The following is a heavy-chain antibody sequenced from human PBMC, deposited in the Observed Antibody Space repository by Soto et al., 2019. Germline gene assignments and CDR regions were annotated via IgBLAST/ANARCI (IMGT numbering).Heavy chain of an antibody. CDR2: SHSSGSS. CDR3: AKHDDLYTSFDY. J-gene: IGHJ4*01. CDR1: GASVSSTSYY. D-gene: IGHD2-2*02. V-gene: IGHV4-39*01. Sequence: QLQLQESGPGLVKPSETVSLTCAVSGASVSSTSYYWAWIRQPPGRGLEWVGTSHSSGSSYYNPSLQSRVTISLDTSKNQFSLKLTSVTAPDTAVYLCAKHDDLYTSFDYWGHGTLLSVSS.